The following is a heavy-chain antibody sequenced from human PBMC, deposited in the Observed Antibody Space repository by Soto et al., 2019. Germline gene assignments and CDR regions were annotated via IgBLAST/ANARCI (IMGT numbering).Heavy chain of an antibody. D-gene: IGHD1-26*01. Sequence: SVKVSCKASGGTFSSYAIRWVRQAPGQGLEWMGGIIPIFGTANYAQKFQGRVTITADESTSTAYMELSSLRSEDTAVYYCARTRPSGSYDDYWGQGTLVTVSS. J-gene: IGHJ4*02. CDR2: IIPIFGTA. V-gene: IGHV1-69*13. CDR3: ARTRPSGSYDDY. CDR1: GGTFSSYA.